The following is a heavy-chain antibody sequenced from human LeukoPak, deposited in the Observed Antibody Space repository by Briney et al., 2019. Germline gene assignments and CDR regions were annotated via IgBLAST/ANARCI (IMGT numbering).Heavy chain of an antibody. D-gene: IGHD2/OR15-2a*01. Sequence: SETLSLTCAVYGGSFSGYYWSWIRQPPGKGLEWIGEINHSGSPNYNPSLKSRVTISVDTSKNQFSLKLSSVTAADTAVYYCASKRSRLNRFDYWGQGTLVTVSS. CDR1: GGSFSGYY. CDR3: ASKRSRLNRFDY. J-gene: IGHJ4*02. V-gene: IGHV4-34*01. CDR2: INHSGSP.